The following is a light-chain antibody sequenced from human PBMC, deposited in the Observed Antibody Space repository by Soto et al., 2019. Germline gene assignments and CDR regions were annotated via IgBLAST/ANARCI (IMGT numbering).Light chain of an antibody. CDR3: QQYENLPT. Sequence: DIQMTQSPSSLSASVGDRVTITCQASQNINNYLNWYQQKPGSAPKLLIYDASNLEAGVPSRFRGSGSGTDFTFTISRLQTEDIATYYCQQYENLPTFGQGTRLEIK. J-gene: IGKJ5*01. CDR2: DAS. V-gene: IGKV1-33*01. CDR1: QNINNY.